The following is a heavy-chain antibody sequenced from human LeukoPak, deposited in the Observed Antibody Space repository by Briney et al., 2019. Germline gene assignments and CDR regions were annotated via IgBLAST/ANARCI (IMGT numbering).Heavy chain of an antibody. CDR2: ISGSGGNT. Sequence: GETLRLSCAASGFTFSSHGMNWVRQAPGKGLEWVSGISGSGGNTYYADSVKGRFTISRDNSKNTLYLQMNSLRAEDTAVYYCAKDRRYNYGSDYWGQGTLVTVSS. D-gene: IGHD5-18*01. J-gene: IGHJ4*02. CDR3: AKDRRYNYGSDY. V-gene: IGHV3-23*01. CDR1: GFTFSSHG.